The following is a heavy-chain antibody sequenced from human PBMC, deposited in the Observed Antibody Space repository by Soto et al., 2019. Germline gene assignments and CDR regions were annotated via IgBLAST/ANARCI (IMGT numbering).Heavy chain of an antibody. CDR2: IKSKTDGGTT. Sequence: RGSLILSCASSGFTFSNAWMSWVRQAPGKGLEWVGRIKSKTDGGTTDYAAPVKGRFTISRDDSKNTLYLQMNSLKTEDTAVYYCTTEGPEENNYYGMDVWGQGTTVTVSS. CDR1: GFTFSNAW. J-gene: IGHJ6*01. V-gene: IGHV3-15*01. CDR3: TTEGPEENNYYGMDV.